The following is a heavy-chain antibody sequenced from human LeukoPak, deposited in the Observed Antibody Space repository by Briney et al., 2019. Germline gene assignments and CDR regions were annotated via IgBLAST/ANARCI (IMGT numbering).Heavy chain of an antibody. CDR2: ITASGDST. J-gene: IGHJ4*02. V-gene: IGHV3-23*01. Sequence: GGSLRLSCAGSGFPFSSYPISWVRQPPGKGLEWVSAITASGDSTYSADSVKGRFTISRDNSRNTLFLEMSSLRAEDTAVYYCAKFKQWLVHPFDYWGQGTLVTVSS. D-gene: IGHD6-19*01. CDR1: GFPFSSYP. CDR3: AKFKQWLVHPFDY.